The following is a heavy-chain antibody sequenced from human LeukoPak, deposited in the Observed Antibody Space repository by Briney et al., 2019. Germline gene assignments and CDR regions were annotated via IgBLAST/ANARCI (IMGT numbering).Heavy chain of an antibody. Sequence: SETLSLTCTISGGSISTSSYYWGWIRQPPGKGLEWIGSIFYSGSTYYNPSLKSRVTISVDTSKNQFSLNLSSVPAADTAVYYCARPATVTTSFWYFDLWGRGTLVTVSS. V-gene: IGHV4-39*01. CDR3: ARPATVTTSFWYFDL. CDR1: GGSISTSSYY. CDR2: IFYSGST. D-gene: IGHD4-17*01. J-gene: IGHJ2*01.